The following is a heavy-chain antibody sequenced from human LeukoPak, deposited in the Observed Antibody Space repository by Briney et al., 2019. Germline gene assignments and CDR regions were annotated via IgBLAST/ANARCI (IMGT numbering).Heavy chain of an antibody. CDR3: AVGDYADY. D-gene: IGHD2-15*01. V-gene: IGHV3-23*01. Sequence: GGSLRLSCAASGFTVSSNYMSWVRQAPGKGLEWVSAISDSGGSTYYADSVKGRFTISRDTSKNTLFLQMNSLRVEDTAVYYCAVGDYADYWGQGTLVTVSS. J-gene: IGHJ4*02. CDR2: ISDSGGST. CDR1: GFTVSSNY.